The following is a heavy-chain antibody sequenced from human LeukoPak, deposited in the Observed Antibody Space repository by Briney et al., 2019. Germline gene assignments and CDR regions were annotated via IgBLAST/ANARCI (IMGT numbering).Heavy chain of an antibody. J-gene: IGHJ4*02. V-gene: IGHV3-23*01. CDR1: GFTFSSYA. CDR2: ISGSGGST. Sequence: GGSLRLSCAASGFTFSSYAMSWVRQAPGKGLEWVSAISGSGGSTYYADSVKGRFTISRDNSKNTLYLQMNSLKASDTAIYYCARQGGGLLTPIEYWGQGTLVTVSS. D-gene: IGHD1-26*01. CDR3: ARQGGGLLTPIEY.